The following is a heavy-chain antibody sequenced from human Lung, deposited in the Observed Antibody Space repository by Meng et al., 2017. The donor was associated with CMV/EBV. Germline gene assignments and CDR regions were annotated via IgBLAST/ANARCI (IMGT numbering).Heavy chain of an antibody. CDR3: ASYYYDSSGYRDS. Sequence: SCAASGFTFSSYEMNWVRQAPGKGLEWVSYISSSGSTIYYADSVKGRFTISRDNAKKALYLQMNSLRAEETAVYYCASYYYDSSGYRDSWGQGTXVTVSS. CDR2: ISSSGSTI. V-gene: IGHV3-48*03. CDR1: GFTFSSYE. D-gene: IGHD3-22*01. J-gene: IGHJ4*02.